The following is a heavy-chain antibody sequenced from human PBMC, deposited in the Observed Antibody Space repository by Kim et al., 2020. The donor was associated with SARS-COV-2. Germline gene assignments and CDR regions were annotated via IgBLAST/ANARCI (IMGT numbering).Heavy chain of an antibody. D-gene: IGHD3-3*02. Sequence: GGSLRLSCSASGFTFSTYAMPWVRQAPGKGLEYVSAISSGGGSTYYADSVKGRFTISRDNSKNTLDLKMSSLRTDDTAVYYCVKDRVANIFGVISTLDYLGQRTLVTVS. CDR2: ISSGGGST. CDR3: VKDRVANIFGVISTLDY. V-gene: IGHV3-64D*09. CDR1: GFTFSTYA. J-gene: IGHJ4*02.